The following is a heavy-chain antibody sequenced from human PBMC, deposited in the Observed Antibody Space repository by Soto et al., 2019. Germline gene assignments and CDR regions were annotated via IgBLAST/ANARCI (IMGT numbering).Heavy chain of an antibody. CDR2: ISAYNGNT. J-gene: IGHJ6*02. Sequence: QVQLVQSGAEVKKPGASVKVSCKASGYTFTSYGISWVRQAPGQGLEWMGWISAYNGNTKYAQKLQGRVPMTTGTTTSTTSMAPRPLRSDDTAENYGARRAPPMDVRRQGTTVTISS. V-gene: IGHV1-18*01. CDR3: ARRAPPMDV. CDR1: GYTFTSYG.